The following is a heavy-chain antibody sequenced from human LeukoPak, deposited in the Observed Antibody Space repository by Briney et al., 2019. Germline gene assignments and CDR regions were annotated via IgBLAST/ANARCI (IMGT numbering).Heavy chain of an antibody. CDR1: GGSFSGYY. CDR3: ASVRRGYYYDSSGYSIDY. CDR2: INHSGST. V-gene: IGHV4-34*01. J-gene: IGHJ4*02. D-gene: IGHD3-22*01. Sequence: SETLSLTCAVYGGSFSGYYWSWIRQPPGKGLEWIGEINHSGSTNYNPSLKSRVTISVDTSKNQFSLKLSSVTAADTAVYYCASVRRGYYYDSSGYSIDYWGQGTLVTVSS.